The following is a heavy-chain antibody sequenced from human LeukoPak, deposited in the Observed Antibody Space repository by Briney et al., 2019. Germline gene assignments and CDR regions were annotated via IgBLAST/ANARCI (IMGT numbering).Heavy chain of an antibody. CDR1: GFTFSGSA. CDR3: AIGRRVRYYYDSSGTGGDAFDI. J-gene: IGHJ3*02. V-gene: IGHV3-73*01. Sequence: GGSLRLSCAASGFTFSGSAMHWVRQASGKGLEWVGRIRSKANSYATAYAASVKGRFTISRDDSKNTAYLQMNSLKAEDTAVYYCAIGRRVRYYYDSSGTGGDAFDIWGQGTMVTVSS. D-gene: IGHD3-22*01. CDR2: IRSKANSYAT.